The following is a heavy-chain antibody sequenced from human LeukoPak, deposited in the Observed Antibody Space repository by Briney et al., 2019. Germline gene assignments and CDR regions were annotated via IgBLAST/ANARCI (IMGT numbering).Heavy chain of an antibody. Sequence: GRSLRLSCAASGFTFSSYGMHWVRQAPGKGLEWVANIKQDGSEKYYVDSVKGRFTISRDNAKNSLYLQMNSLRAEDTAVYYCARTSGRSSWYSYYYYGMDVWGQGTTVTVSS. CDR3: ARTSGRSSWYSYYYYGMDV. D-gene: IGHD6-13*01. CDR1: GFTFSSYG. V-gene: IGHV3-7*01. J-gene: IGHJ6*02. CDR2: IKQDGSEK.